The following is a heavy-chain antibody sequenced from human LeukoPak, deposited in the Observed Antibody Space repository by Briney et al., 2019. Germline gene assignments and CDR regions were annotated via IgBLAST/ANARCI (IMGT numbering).Heavy chain of an antibody. CDR3: ARESRRDGYKFDY. D-gene: IGHD5-24*01. CDR1: GGSISSYY. J-gene: IGHJ4*02. Sequence: SETLSLTCTVSGGSISSYYWSWIRQPPGKGLGWIGYIYSSGNTNYNPSLKSRLTISVDTSKTQFSLKLSSVTAADTAVYYCARESRRDGYKFDYWGQGTLVTVSS. V-gene: IGHV4-59*01. CDR2: IYSSGNT.